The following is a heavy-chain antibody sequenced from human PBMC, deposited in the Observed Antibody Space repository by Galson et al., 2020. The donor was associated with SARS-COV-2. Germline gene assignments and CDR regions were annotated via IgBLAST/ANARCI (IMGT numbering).Heavy chain of an antibody. Sequence: TGGSLRLSCAAFGFTLSNYGMHWVRQAPGKGLEWVAVISSDGSNKYYADSVKGRFTFSRDNSNNTLYLQMNSLRAEDTAVYYCAKEPGYCRGGTCYSAMDVWGQGTTVTVSS. CDR2: ISSDGSNK. J-gene: IGHJ6*02. V-gene: IGHV3-30*18. CDR1: GFTLSNYG. D-gene: IGHD2-15*01. CDR3: AKEPGYCRGGTCYSAMDV.